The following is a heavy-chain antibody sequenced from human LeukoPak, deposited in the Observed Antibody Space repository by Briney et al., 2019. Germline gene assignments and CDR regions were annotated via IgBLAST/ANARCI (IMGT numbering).Heavy chain of an antibody. V-gene: IGHV1-69*05. Sequence: ASVKVSCKASGGTFSGYAISWVRQAPGQGLEWMGGIIPIFGTANYAQKFQGRVTITTDESTSTAYMELSSLRSEDTAVYYCVESADTAMVFDYWGQGTLVTVSS. J-gene: IGHJ4*02. CDR3: VESADTAMVFDY. CDR1: GGTFSGYA. D-gene: IGHD5-18*01. CDR2: IIPIFGTA.